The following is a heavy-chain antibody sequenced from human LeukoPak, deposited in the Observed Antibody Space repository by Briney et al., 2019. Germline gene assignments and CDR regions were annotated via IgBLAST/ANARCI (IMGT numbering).Heavy chain of an antibody. V-gene: IGHV3-74*01. J-gene: IGHJ4*02. Sequence: GGSLRLSCAASGFPFSSYWMHWVRQAPGKGLVWVSRINSEGSSTSYADSVKGRFTISRDNAKNTLYLQMNRLRAEDTAVYYCARVVGGVPDYWGQGTLVTVSS. D-gene: IGHD3-16*01. CDR2: INSEGSST. CDR3: ARVVGGVPDY. CDR1: GFPFSSYW.